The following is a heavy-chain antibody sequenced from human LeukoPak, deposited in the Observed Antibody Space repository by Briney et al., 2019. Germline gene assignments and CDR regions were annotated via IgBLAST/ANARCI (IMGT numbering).Heavy chain of an antibody. CDR1: GYTFTSYG. D-gene: IGHD5-12*01. J-gene: IGHJ4*02. CDR3: ARYSIRGYSGYDLYDY. Sequence: GASVKVSCKASGYTFTSYGISWVRQAPGQGLEWMGWISAYNGNTNYAQKLQGRVTMTTDTSTSTAYMELRSLRSDDTAVYYCARYSIRGYSGYDLYDYWGQGTLVTVSS. CDR2: ISAYNGNT. V-gene: IGHV1-18*01.